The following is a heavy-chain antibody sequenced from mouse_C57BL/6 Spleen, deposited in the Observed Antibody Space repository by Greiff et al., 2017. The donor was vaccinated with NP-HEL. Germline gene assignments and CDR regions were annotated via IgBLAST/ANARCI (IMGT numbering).Heavy chain of an antibody. J-gene: IGHJ2*01. Sequence: QVQLQQPGAELVKPGASVKLSCKASGYTFTSYWMHWVKQRPGQGLEWIGMIHPNSGSTDYNEKFKSKATLTVDKSSSTAYMQLSSLTSEDSAVYYCAREGGSYFDYWGQGTTLTVSS. V-gene: IGHV1-64*01. CDR3: AREGGSYFDY. CDR1: GYTFTSYW. CDR2: IHPNSGST.